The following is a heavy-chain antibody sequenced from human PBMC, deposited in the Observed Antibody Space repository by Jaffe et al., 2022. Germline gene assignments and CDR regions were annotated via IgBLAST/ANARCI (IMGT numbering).Heavy chain of an antibody. CDR2: IYHSGST. J-gene: IGHJ4*02. Sequence: QLQLQESGSGLVKPSQTLSLTCAVSGGSISSGGYSWSWIRQPPGKGLEWIGYIYHSGSTYYNPSLKSRVTISVDRSKNQFSLKLSSVTAADTAVYYCARSPTSTRYCSGGSCYSDYFDYWGQGTLVTVSS. D-gene: IGHD2-15*01. CDR1: GGSISSGGYS. CDR3: ARSPTSTRYCSGGSCYSDYFDY. V-gene: IGHV4-30-2*01.